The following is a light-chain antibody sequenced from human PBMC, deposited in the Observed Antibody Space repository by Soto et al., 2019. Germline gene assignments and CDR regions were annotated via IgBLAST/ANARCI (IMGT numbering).Light chain of an antibody. CDR2: AAS. J-gene: IGKJ1*01. V-gene: IGKV1-6*01. CDR1: QGIRND. Sequence: AIQMTQSPPSLSASVGDRVTITCRASQGIRNDLAWYQQKPGKAPKVLIYAASSLQSVVPSRFSGSGSGTDFTLTISSLQPEDSATYYCLQDYNYPRTFGQGTKVEIK. CDR3: LQDYNYPRT.